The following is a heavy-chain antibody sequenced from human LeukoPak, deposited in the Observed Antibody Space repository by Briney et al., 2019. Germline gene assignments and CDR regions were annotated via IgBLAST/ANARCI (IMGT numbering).Heavy chain of an antibody. J-gene: IGHJ4*02. CDR2: INPRGGST. D-gene: IGHD6-19*01. Sequence: ASVKVSCKASGYTFTGYYMHWVRQAPGQGLEWMGMINPRGGSTSYAQNFQGRVTMTRDTFTSTVYMQLSSLRSEDTAVHYCARDYSGRSQALDYWGQGTLVTVSS. CDR3: ARDYSGRSQALDY. V-gene: IGHV1-46*01. CDR1: GYTFTGYY.